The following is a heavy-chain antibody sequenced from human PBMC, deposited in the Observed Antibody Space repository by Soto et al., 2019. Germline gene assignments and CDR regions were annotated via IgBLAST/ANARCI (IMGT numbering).Heavy chain of an antibody. CDR1: YGNISNLGCR. CDR3: ARHIHSSGLHYYYVMDF. Sequence: TVSYGNISNLGCRRISKQKTPGKGLEWIGSIYYSGSTYYNPSLKSRVTISVDTSKNQFSLKLSSVTAADTAVYYCARHIHSSGLHYYYVMDFWGQGTTVIGSS. J-gene: IGHJ6*02. CDR2: IYYSGST. V-gene: IGHV4-39*01. D-gene: IGHD3-22*01.